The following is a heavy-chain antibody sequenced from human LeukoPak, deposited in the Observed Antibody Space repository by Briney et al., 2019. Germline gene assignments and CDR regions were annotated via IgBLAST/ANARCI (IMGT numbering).Heavy chain of an antibody. D-gene: IGHD6-19*01. CDR1: GGSISSSY. V-gene: IGHV4-59*01. J-gene: IGHJ4*02. CDR2: IYYSGST. Sequence: SETLSLTCTVSGGSISSSYWSWIRQPPGKGLVWIGYIYYSGSTNSSPSLKSRVTISVDTSKNQFSLKLTSVTAADTAVYYCARGGYSSAWYVFDYWGQGTLVTVSS. CDR3: ARGGYSSAWYVFDY.